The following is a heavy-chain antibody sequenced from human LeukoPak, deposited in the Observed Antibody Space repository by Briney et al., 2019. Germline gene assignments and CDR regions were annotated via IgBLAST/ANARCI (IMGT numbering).Heavy chain of an antibody. V-gene: IGHV3-66*01. D-gene: IGHD6-13*01. CDR2: IYSGGST. J-gene: IGHJ6*02. Sequence: GGSLRLSCAASGFTVSSNYMSWVRQAPGKGLEWVSVIYSGGSTYYANSVKGRFTISRDNSKNTLYLQMNSLRAEDTAVYYCARGAAGVYYYYGMDVWGQGTTVTVSS. CDR3: ARGAAGVYYYYGMDV. CDR1: GFTVSSNY.